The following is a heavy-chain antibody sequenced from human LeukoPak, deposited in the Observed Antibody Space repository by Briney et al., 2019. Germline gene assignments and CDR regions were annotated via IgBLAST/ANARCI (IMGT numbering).Heavy chain of an antibody. D-gene: IGHD6-13*01. CDR1: GYSISSGYY. J-gene: IGHJ6*02. CDR2: IYHSGST. Sequence: SETLSLTCTVSGYSISSGYYWGWIRQPPGKGLEWIGSIYHSGSTYYNPSLKSRVTISVDTSKNQFSLKLSSVTAADTAVYYCARGGSSSWYSMDVWGQGTTVTFSS. V-gene: IGHV4-38-2*02. CDR3: ARGGSSSWYSMDV.